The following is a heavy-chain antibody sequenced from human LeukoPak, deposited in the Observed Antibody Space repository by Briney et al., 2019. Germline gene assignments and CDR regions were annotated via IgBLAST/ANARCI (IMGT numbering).Heavy chain of an antibody. Sequence: PGGSLRLSCAASGFTFSNYALHWVRQAPGKGLEWVAVISNDGINKYYADSVKGRFSISRDNSRNTLYLRMNSLRGEDTAVYYCARADVIVGATFPFDYWGQGTLVTVSS. CDR2: ISNDGINK. J-gene: IGHJ4*02. D-gene: IGHD1-26*01. CDR1: GFTFSNYA. CDR3: ARADVIVGATFPFDY. V-gene: IGHV3-30-3*01.